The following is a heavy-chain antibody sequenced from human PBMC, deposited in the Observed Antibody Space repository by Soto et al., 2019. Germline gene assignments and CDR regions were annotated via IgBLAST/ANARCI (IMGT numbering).Heavy chain of an antibody. CDR3: AKNWLTVYYYYGMDV. V-gene: IGHV3-23*01. D-gene: IGHD3-22*01. J-gene: IGHJ6*02. CDR2: IIGSGGST. Sequence: GGSLRLSCTASVFTFSSYAMSWVGKTPGKGLEWVSAIIGSGGSTYYADSVKGRFTISRDNSKNTLYLQMNSLRAEDTAVYYCAKNWLTVYYYYGMDVWGQGTTVTVS. CDR1: VFTFSSYA.